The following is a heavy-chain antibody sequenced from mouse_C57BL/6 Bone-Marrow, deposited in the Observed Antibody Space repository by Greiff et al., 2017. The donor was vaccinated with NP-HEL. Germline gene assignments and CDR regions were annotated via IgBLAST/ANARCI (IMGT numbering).Heavy chain of an antibody. D-gene: IGHD2-4*01. CDR2: IDPENGDT. Sequence: EVQLQQSGAELVRPGASVKLSCTASGFNIKDDYMHWVKQRPEQGLEWIGWIDPENGDTEYASKFQGKATITADTSSNTAYLQLSSLTSEDTAVYYCTTENDYDWYFDVWGTGTTVTVSS. V-gene: IGHV14-4*01. CDR1: GFNIKDDY. J-gene: IGHJ1*03. CDR3: TTENDYDWYFDV.